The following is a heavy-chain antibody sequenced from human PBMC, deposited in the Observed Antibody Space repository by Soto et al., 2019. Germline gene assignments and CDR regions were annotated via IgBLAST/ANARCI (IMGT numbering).Heavy chain of an antibody. Sequence: SETLSLTCTVSGASMSSGGYYWTWIRQSPGKGLEWIGYIYYSGSTYYNPSLESRVAISLDTSRSQFSLTLHSVTAADTAIYYCARDRHNNFFDPWGQXTLVTVS. V-gene: IGHV4-31*03. J-gene: IGHJ5*02. CDR2: IYYSGST. D-gene: IGHD6-6*01. CDR1: GASMSSGGYY. CDR3: ARDRHNNFFDP.